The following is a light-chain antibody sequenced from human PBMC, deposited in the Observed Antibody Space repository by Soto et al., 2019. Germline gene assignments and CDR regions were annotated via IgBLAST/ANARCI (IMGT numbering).Light chain of an antibody. CDR1: SSDVGGYNY. J-gene: IGLJ1*01. CDR2: DVS. V-gene: IGLV2-14*01. CDR3: SSYTSSSTEV. Sequence: QSALTQPASVSGSPGQSITISCTGTSSDVGGYNYVSWYLQHPGKAPKLMIYDVSNRPSGVSNRFSGSKSGNTASPTISGLQAEDEADYYCSSYTSSSTEVFGTGTKVTVL.